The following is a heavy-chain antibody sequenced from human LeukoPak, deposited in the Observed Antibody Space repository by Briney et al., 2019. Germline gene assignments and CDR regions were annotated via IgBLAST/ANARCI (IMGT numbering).Heavy chain of an antibody. V-gene: IGHV1-69*05. Sequence: SVKVSCKASGGTFSSYAISWVRQAPGQGLEWMGGIIPIFGTANYAQKFQGRVTMTRDMSTSTVYMELSSLRSEDTAVYYCAIEVRGYSYGIYYYYYMDVWGKGTTVTVSS. D-gene: IGHD5-18*01. CDR1: GGTFSSYA. CDR2: IIPIFGTA. J-gene: IGHJ6*03. CDR3: AIEVRGYSYGIYYYYYMDV.